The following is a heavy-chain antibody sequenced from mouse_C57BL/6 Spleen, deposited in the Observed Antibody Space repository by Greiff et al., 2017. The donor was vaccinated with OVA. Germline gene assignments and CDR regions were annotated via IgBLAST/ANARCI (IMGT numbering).Heavy chain of an antibody. CDR3: TRDDDGYSSQFAY. J-gene: IGHJ3*01. Sequence: EVKLMESGEGLVKPGGSLKLSCAASGFTFSSYAMSWVRQTPEKRLEWVAYISSGGDYIYYADTVKGRFTLSRDNARNTLYLQMSSLKSEDTAMYYCTRDDDGYSSQFAYWGQGTLVTVSA. CDR1: GFTFSSYA. CDR2: ISSGGDYI. V-gene: IGHV5-9-1*02. D-gene: IGHD2-3*01.